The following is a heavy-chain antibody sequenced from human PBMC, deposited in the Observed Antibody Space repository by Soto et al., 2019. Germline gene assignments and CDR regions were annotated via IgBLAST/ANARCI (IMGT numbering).Heavy chain of an antibody. CDR3: AREGMATICDI. D-gene: IGHD5-12*01. CDR2: ISYDGSNK. J-gene: IGHJ3*02. Sequence: QVQLVESGGGVVQPGRSLRLSCAASGFTFSSYAMHWVRQAPGKGLEWVAVISYDGSNKYYADSVKGRFTISRDNSKNTLYLQMNSLRAEDTAVYYCAREGMATICDIWGQGTMVTVSS. CDR1: GFTFSSYA. V-gene: IGHV3-30-3*01.